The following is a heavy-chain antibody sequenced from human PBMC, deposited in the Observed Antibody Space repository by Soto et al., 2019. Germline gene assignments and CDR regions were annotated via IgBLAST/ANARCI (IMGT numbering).Heavy chain of an antibody. Sequence: GGSLRLSCAASGFTVSSNYMSWVRQAPGKGLEWVSVIYSGGSTYYADSVKGRFTISRDNSKNTLYLQMNSLRAEDTAVYYCARMGDSSGYSGWFDPWGQGTLVNVSS. J-gene: IGHJ5*02. D-gene: IGHD3-22*01. V-gene: IGHV3-66*01. CDR1: GFTVSSNY. CDR3: ARMGDSSGYSGWFDP. CDR2: IYSGGST.